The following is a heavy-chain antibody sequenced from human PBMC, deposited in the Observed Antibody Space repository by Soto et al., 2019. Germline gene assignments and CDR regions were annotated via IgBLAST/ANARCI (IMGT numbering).Heavy chain of an antibody. V-gene: IGHV3-23*01. CDR2: ISGSGGST. Sequence: EVQLLESGGGLVQPGGSLRLSCAASGFTFSSYVMSWVRQAPGKGLEWVSAISGSGGSTYYADSGKGRFTISRDNSKNTLYLQMNSLRAEDTAVYYCARPTTVIYFDYWGQGPLVTVSS. D-gene: IGHD4-17*01. CDR3: ARPTTVIYFDY. J-gene: IGHJ4*02. CDR1: GFTFSSYV.